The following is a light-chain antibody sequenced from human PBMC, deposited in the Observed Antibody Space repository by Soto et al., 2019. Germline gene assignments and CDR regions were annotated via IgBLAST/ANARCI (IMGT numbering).Light chain of an antibody. CDR2: AAI. CDR1: QDIDSW. CDR3: QQGNSFPLT. Sequence: DIQMTQSPSSVSASIGDRVTITCRASQDIDSWLAWFQQKPGEAPRLLIYAAISLHSGVPSRFSGAGSGTDFYLTISSLQPEDFATYFCQQGNSFPLTFGGGTKVEIK. V-gene: IGKV1-12*01. J-gene: IGKJ4*01.